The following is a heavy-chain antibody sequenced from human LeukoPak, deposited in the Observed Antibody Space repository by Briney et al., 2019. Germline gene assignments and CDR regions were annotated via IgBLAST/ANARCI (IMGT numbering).Heavy chain of an antibody. D-gene: IGHD6-19*01. J-gene: IGHJ4*02. CDR3: AKGPATVYSSGFDY. V-gene: IGHV3-21*01. CDR1: GFTFSSYS. Sequence: PGGSLRLSCAASGFTFSSYSMNWVRQAPGKGLEWVSSISSSSSYIYYADSVKGRFTISRDNSKNTLYLQMNSLRAEDTAVYYCAKGPATVYSSGFDYWGQGTLVTVSS. CDR2: ISSSSSYI.